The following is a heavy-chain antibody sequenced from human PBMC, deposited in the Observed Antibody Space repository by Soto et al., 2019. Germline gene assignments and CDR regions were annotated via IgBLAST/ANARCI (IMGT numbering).Heavy chain of an antibody. CDR3: ARSKPCGGDCYTFDY. V-gene: IGHV4-4*07. J-gene: IGHJ4*02. CDR2: IYTSGST. Sequence: SETLSLTCTISGGSISSYYWSWIRQPAGKGLEWIGRIYTSGSTNYNPSLKSRVTMSVDTSKNQFSLKLSSVTAADTAVYYCARSKPCGGDCYTFDYWGQGTLVTVSS. CDR1: GGSISSYY. D-gene: IGHD2-21*02.